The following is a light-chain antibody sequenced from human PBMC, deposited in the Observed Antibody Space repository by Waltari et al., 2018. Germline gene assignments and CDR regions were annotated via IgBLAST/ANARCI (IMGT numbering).Light chain of an antibody. CDR1: QSVLYSSNNKNY. V-gene: IGKV4-1*01. Sequence: IQMTQSPDSLAVSLGEWATINCKSSQSVLYSSNNKNYLAWYQQKPGQPPRLLIYWASTRESGVPDRFSGSGSETDFTLTISSLQAEDVAVYYCQQYYSTPPLTFGGGTKVEIK. J-gene: IGKJ4*01. CDR3: QQYYSTPPLT. CDR2: WAS.